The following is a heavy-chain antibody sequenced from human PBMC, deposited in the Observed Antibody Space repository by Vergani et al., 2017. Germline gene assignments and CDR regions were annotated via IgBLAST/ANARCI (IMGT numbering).Heavy chain of an antibody. J-gene: IGHJ5*02. V-gene: IGHV7-4-1*02. CDR1: GYTFTSYA. Sequence: QVQLVQSGSELKKPGASVKVSCKASGYTFTSYAMNWVRQAPGQGLEWMGLINTNTGNPTYAQGFTGRFVFSLDTSVSTAYLQISSLKAEDTAVYYCARLRPYYDFWSGYKIGHNWFDPWGQGTLVTVSS. D-gene: IGHD3-3*01. CDR2: INTNTGNP. CDR3: ARLRPYYDFWSGYKIGHNWFDP.